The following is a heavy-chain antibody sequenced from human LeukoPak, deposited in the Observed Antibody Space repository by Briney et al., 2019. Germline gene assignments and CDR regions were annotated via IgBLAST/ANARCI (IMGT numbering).Heavy chain of an antibody. J-gene: IGHJ6*03. CDR3: ARGGRSSWFRPALYYYYYMDV. Sequence: ASVKVSCQASGYTFTSYDINWVRQATGQGLEWMGWMNPNSGNTGYAQKFQGRVTMTRNTSISTAYMELSSLRSEDTAVYYCARGGRSSWFRPALYYYYYMDVWGKGTTVTVSS. CDR2: MNPNSGNT. V-gene: IGHV1-8*01. D-gene: IGHD6-13*01. CDR1: GYTFTSYD.